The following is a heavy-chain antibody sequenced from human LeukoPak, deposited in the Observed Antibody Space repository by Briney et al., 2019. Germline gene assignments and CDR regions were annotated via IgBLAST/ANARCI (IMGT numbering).Heavy chain of an antibody. CDR2: ISSSSSYI. J-gene: IGHJ5*02. D-gene: IGHD3-10*01. V-gene: IGHV3-21*01. Sequence: GGSLRLSCAASGSTFSSYSMNWVRQAPGKGLEWVSSISSSSSYIYYADSVKGRFTISRDNAKISLYLQMNSLRAEDTAVYYCAGVTNYYGSGSPFWFDPWGQGTLVTVSS. CDR3: AGVTNYYGSGSPFWFDP. CDR1: GSTFSSYS.